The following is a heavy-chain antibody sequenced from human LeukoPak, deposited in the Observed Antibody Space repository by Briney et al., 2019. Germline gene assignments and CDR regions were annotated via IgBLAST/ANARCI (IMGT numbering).Heavy chain of an antibody. CDR3: ARLQAYSSSSSYFDY. Sequence: VSRKISCKGSGYSFTSYWIGWVRQMPGKGLEWMGIIYPGDSDTRYSPSFQGQVTISADKSISTAFLQRSSLKASDTAMYYCARLQAYSSSSSYFDYWGQGTLVTVA. J-gene: IGHJ4*02. D-gene: IGHD6-6*01. V-gene: IGHV5-51*01. CDR2: IYPGDSDT. CDR1: GYSFTSYW.